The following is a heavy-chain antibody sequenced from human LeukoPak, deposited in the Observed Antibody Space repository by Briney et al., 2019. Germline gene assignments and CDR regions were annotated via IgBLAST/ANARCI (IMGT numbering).Heavy chain of an antibody. J-gene: IGHJ4*01. Sequence: QSGGSLRLSCAASGFTFSSYGMHWVRQAPGKGLEWVAVIWYDGSNKYYADSVKGRFTISRDNSKNTLYLQMNSLRAEDTAVYYCARTLGGYDGSGIDYWGQGTLVTVSS. CDR1: GFTFSSYG. V-gene: IGHV3-33*01. CDR3: ARTLGGYDGSGIDY. CDR2: IWYDGSNK. D-gene: IGHD3-10*01.